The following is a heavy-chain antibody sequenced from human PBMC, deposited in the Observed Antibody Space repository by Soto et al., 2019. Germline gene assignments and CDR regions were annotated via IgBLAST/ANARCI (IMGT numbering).Heavy chain of an antibody. CDR3: VRDWVYPADGDGRHDDY. CDR1: GYTFTSYY. D-gene: IGHD2-8*01. CDR2: INPSGGST. J-gene: IGHJ4*02. V-gene: IGHV1-46*01. Sequence: ASVKVSCKASGYTFTSYYMHWVRQAPGQGLEWMGIINPSGGSTSYAQKFQGRVTMTRDTSTSTVYMELSSLRSEDTAVYYCVRDWVYPADGDGRHDDYWGQGTLVTVSS.